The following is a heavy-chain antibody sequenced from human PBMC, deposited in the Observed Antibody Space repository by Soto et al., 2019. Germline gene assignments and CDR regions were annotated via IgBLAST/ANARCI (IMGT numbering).Heavy chain of an antibody. CDR2: ISSSSNI. V-gene: IGHV3-48*02. Sequence: PGGSLRLSCTASGFTFSSRAMNWVRQFPGRGLEWVSYISSSSNIDYADSVKGRFTVSRDNAKNSLYLQMNTLRDEDTAVYYCVSDRSLGSNWYYYLESWGQGTLVTVSS. CDR3: VSDRSLGSNWYYYLES. CDR1: GFTFSSRA. J-gene: IGHJ4*02. D-gene: IGHD1-20*01.